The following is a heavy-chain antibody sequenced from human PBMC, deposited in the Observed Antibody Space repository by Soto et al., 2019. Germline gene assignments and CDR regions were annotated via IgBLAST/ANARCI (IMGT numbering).Heavy chain of an antibody. CDR1: GGSISSGDYY. J-gene: IGHJ4*02. CDR3: ARDPYQNYDFWSGEWTDY. V-gene: IGHV4-30-4*01. CDR2: IYYSGST. D-gene: IGHD3-3*01. Sequence: QVQLQESGPGLVKPSQTLSLTCTVSGGSISSGDYYWSWIRQPPGKGLEWIGYIYYSGSTYYNPSRKSRVTISVDTSKNQFSLKLSSVTAADTAVYYCARDPYQNYDFWSGEWTDYWGQGTLVTVSS.